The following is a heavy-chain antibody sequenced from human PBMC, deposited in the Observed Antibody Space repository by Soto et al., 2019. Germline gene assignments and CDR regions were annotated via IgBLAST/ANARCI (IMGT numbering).Heavy chain of an antibody. J-gene: IGHJ4*02. CDR1: GFTFSNAW. CDR2: IKSKTDCGTT. D-gene: IGHD4-17*01. Sequence: EVQLVESGGGLVKPGGSLRLSGAASGFTFSNAWMSWVRQAPGKGLEWVGRIKSKTDCGTTDYAAPGKGRFTISRDDSKNTPYLQMSSLKTEDTAVYYCTTDRYMSWMKNDYGAPEGYWGQGTLVTVSS. V-gene: IGHV3-15*01. CDR3: TTDRYMSWMKNDYGAPEGY.